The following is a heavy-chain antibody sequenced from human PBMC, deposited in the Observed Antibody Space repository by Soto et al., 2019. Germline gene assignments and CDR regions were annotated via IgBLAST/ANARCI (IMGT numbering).Heavy chain of an antibody. V-gene: IGHV3-9*01. D-gene: IGHD3-10*01. Sequence: GGSLRLSCAVSGFTFEDYAMHWVRQEPVKGLEWVASISWDSGKIGYADSVKGRFTISRDNAKNSLYLQMDSLRADDTALYFCAKDKSNEELSVYYYNGLDAWGQGTTVTVSS. CDR3: AKDKSNEELSVYYYNGLDA. CDR1: GFTFEDYA. CDR2: ISWDSGKI. J-gene: IGHJ6*02.